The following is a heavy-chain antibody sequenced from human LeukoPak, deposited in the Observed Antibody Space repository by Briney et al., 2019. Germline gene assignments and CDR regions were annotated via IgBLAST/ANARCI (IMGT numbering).Heavy chain of an antibody. CDR2: IIPIFGTA. CDR3: ARAGRDYYDSSAGVYVWFDP. V-gene: IGHV1-69*06. Sequence: GASVKVSCKASGGTFSSYAISWVRQAPGQGLEWRGGIIPIFGTANYAQKFQGRVTITADKSTSTAYMELSSLRSEDTAVYYCARAGRDYYDSSAGVYVWFDPWGQGTLVTVSS. D-gene: IGHD3-22*01. J-gene: IGHJ5*02. CDR1: GGTFSSYA.